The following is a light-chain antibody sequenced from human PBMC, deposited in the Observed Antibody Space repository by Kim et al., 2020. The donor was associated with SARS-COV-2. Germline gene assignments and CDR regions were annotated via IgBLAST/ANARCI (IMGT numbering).Light chain of an antibody. J-gene: IGKJ2*02. CDR3: QQSHSFPRT. CDR2: DAS. V-gene: IGKV1-39*01. Sequence: DIQMAQSPSSLSASVGDRVTITCRASQSISTFLNWYQQTPGKAPRLLIYDASSLQTGVPSRFSGSGSGTDFTLTISSLRREDFATYYCQQSHSFPRTFGQGTKPGD. CDR1: QSISTF.